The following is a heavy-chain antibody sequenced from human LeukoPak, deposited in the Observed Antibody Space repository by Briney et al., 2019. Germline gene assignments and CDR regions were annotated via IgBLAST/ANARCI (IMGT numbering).Heavy chain of an antibody. Sequence: GGSLRLSCAASGFTFSSYGMHWVRQAPGKGLEWVAVIWYDGSNKYYADSVKGRFTISRDNSKNTLYLQMSSLRAEDTAVYYCARGSSSVSTRFDPWGQGTLVTVSS. CDR2: IWYDGSNK. CDR3: ARGSSSVSTRFDP. CDR1: GFTFSSYG. V-gene: IGHV3-33*01. D-gene: IGHD6-6*01. J-gene: IGHJ5*02.